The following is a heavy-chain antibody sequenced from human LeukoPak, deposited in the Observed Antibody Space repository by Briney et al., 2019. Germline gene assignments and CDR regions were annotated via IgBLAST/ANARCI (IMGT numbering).Heavy chain of an antibody. J-gene: IGHJ4*02. CDR3: ARKASDSSGYYRYFDY. V-gene: IGHV4-39*07. CDR1: GDSIRSSSYY. D-gene: IGHD3-22*01. CDR2: TYYSGTT. Sequence: SETLSLTCTVSGDSIRSSSYYWAWIRQPPGKGLEWIGTTYYSGTTNYNPSLKSRVTISVDTSKNQFSPKLSSVTAADTAVYYCARKASDSSGYYRYFDYWGQGTLVTVSS.